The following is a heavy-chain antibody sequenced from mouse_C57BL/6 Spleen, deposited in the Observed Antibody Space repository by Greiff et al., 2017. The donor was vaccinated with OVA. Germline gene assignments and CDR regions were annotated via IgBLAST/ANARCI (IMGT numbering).Heavy chain of an antibody. CDR1: GYTFTDYN. D-gene: IGHD1-2*01. CDR3: ARFLSSFYAMDY. Sequence: EVMLVESGPELVKPGASVKIPCKASGYTFTDYNMDWVKQSHGKSLEWIGDINPNNGGTIYNQKFKGKATLTVDKSSSTAYMELRSLTSEDTAVYYCARFLSSFYAMDYWGQGTSVTVSS. V-gene: IGHV1-18*01. J-gene: IGHJ4*01. CDR2: INPNNGGT.